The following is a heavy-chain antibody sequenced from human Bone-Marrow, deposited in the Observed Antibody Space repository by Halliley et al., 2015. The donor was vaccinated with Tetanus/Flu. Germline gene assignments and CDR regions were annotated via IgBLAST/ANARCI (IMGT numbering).Heavy chain of an antibody. CDR2: IYYSGST. CDR3: ARSPSMIFGGPPKYSFDY. J-gene: IGHJ4*02. D-gene: IGHD3-3*01. CDR1: DDYIGNYY. V-gene: IGHV4-59*01. Sequence: TLSLTCTVSDDYIGNYYWSWIRQPPGKGLEWIGYIYYSGSTKYNPSLKSRVTTSVDTSKNQFSPKLTSVTAADTAVYYCARSPSMIFGGPPKYSFDYWGQGTLVTVPS.